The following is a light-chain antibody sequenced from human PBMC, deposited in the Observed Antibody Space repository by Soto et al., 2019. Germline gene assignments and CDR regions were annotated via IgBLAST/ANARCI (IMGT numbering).Light chain of an antibody. CDR2: AAS. Sequence: IQLTQSPSSLSASVGDRVTINCRASQGISSYLAWYQQKPGKAPKFLIYAASTLQSGVPSRFSGSGSGRDFTLTITSPQPEDSATYYCQQTYSRPITFGQGTRLEI. J-gene: IGKJ5*01. V-gene: IGKV1-9*01. CDR3: QQTYSRPIT. CDR1: QGISSY.